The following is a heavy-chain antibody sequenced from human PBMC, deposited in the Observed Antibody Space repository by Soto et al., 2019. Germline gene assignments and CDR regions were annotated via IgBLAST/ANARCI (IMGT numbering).Heavy chain of an antibody. D-gene: IGHD4-17*01. J-gene: IGHJ6*02. V-gene: IGHV1-69*13. CDR3: ASDTVTPTSYYYGMDV. CDR1: GGTFSSYA. Sequence: ASVKVSCKASGGTFSSYAISWVRQAPGQGLEWMGGIIPIFGTANYAQKFQGRVTITADESTSTAYMELSSLRSEDTAVYYCASDTVTPTSYYYGMDVWGQGTTVTVSS. CDR2: IIPIFGTA.